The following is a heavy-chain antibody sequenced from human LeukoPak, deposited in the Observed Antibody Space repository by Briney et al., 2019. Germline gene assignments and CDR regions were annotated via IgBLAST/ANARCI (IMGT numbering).Heavy chain of an antibody. Sequence: ASVKVSCKASGYSFTSYGISWVRQAPGQGFEWMGWISAYNGNTNYAQKLQCRVTMTTDTSTSTAYMELRSLRSDDTAVYYCASRTRNCSSTSCQIFDYWGQGTLVTVSS. V-gene: IGHV1-18*01. CDR3: ASRTRNCSSTSCQIFDY. J-gene: IGHJ4*02. CDR2: ISAYNGNT. D-gene: IGHD2-2*01. CDR1: GYSFTSYG.